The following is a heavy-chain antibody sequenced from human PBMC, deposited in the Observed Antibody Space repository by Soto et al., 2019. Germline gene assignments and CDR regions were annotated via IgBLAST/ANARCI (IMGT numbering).Heavy chain of an antibody. CDR3: ARDRSSSWYNGTFYSDP. J-gene: IGHJ5*02. CDR1: GGTFTTYD. Sequence: QVQLVQSGAEVRKPGSSLKVSCMASGGTFTTYDISWVRQAPGQGLEWMGGIIPLFDATKYAQKFQGRVTITADKSTGTGYMELSSLRSEDTAMYYCARDRSSSWYNGTFYSDPWGQGTLVTVSS. CDR2: IIPLFDAT. D-gene: IGHD6-19*01. V-gene: IGHV1-69*06.